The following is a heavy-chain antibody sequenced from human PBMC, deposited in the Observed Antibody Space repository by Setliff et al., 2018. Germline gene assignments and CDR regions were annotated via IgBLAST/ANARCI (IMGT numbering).Heavy chain of an antibody. J-gene: IGHJ4*02. D-gene: IGHD2-21*01. V-gene: IGHV3-30*19. CDR2: DRGYYK. CDR1: GFTFNDYG. Sequence: PGGSLRLSCKTSGFTFNDYGIQWVRQAPGKGLEWVASDRGYYKYYADSVRGRLTGSRDESKNTVFLEMNSLRVDDTATYYCAREGLTGPVVISVAYYFDSWGQGTVVTVSS. CDR3: AREGLTGPVVISVAYYFDS.